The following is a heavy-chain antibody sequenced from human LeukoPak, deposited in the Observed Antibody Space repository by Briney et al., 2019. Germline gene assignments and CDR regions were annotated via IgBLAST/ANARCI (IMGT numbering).Heavy chain of an antibody. CDR3: ARGLPVILGSFNDY. Sequence: PSETLSLTCTVSGGSISSSSYYWGWIRQSPGKGLEWIGSIFYSGSTYYNPSLKSRVTISIDTPENQFSLKLSSVTAADTAVYYCARGLPVILGSFNDYWGQGTLVTVSS. CDR2: IFYSGST. D-gene: IGHD3-16*01. CDR1: GGSISSSSYY. J-gene: IGHJ4*02. V-gene: IGHV4-39*01.